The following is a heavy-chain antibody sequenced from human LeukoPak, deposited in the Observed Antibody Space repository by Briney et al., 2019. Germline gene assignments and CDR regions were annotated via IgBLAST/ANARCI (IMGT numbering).Heavy chain of an antibody. CDR2: IIPILGIA. D-gene: IGHD6-19*01. V-gene: IGHV1-69*04. CDR1: GGTFSSYA. Sequence: ASVKVSCKASGGTFSSYAISWVRQAPGQGLEWMGRIIPILGIANYAQKFQGRVTITADKSTSTAYMELSSLRSEDTAVYYCAREPLQAVAGSYPFDYWGQGTLVTVSS. J-gene: IGHJ4*02. CDR3: AREPLQAVAGSYPFDY.